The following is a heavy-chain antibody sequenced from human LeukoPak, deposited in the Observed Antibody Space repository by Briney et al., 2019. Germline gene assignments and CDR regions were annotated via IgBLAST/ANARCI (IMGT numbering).Heavy chain of an antibody. CDR1: GFTFSSYW. J-gene: IGHJ4*02. CDR3: VRDLDF. V-gene: IGHV3-7*05. Sequence: PGGSLRLSCAASGFTFSSYWMDWVRQAPGKGLEWVANLKPDGRDKYYADSVKGRFSTSRDNAKDSLYLQMNSLRAEDTAVYYCVRDLDFWGQGTLITVSS. CDR2: LKPDGRDK.